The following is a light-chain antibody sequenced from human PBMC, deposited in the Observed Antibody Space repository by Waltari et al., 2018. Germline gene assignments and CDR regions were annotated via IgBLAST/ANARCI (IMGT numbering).Light chain of an antibody. V-gene: IGLV2-14*03. CDR1: RRDGYEYKI. J-gene: IGLJ2*01. Sequence: QSALTQPAPVSGSPGQSVTISCTGVRRDGYEYKICPWFRQHPGKVPKLILFDVSNRPSDISNRFSGYKSGNTAFLTISRLQADDEADYYCTTYPDTNTPVVFGGGTKVTV. CDR3: TTYPDTNTPVV. CDR2: DVS.